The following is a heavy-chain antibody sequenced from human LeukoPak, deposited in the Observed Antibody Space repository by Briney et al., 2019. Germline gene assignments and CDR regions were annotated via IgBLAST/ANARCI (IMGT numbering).Heavy chain of an antibody. CDR3: ATHWHGSVWYYGMDV. D-gene: IGHD3-10*01. V-gene: IGHV3-30*02. J-gene: IGHJ6*02. CDR1: GFTFSSYG. Sequence: GGSLRLSCAASGFTFSSYGMHWVRQAPGKGLEWVAFIRYDGSNKYYADSVKGRFTISRDNSKNTLYLQMNSLRAEDTAVYCCATHWHGSVWYYGMDVWGQGTTVTVSS. CDR2: IRYDGSNK.